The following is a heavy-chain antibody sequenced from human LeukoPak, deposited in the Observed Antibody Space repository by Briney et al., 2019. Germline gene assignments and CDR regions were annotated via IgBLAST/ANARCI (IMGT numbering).Heavy chain of an antibody. CDR1: GFTFSSYA. CDR3: ARDPYCSSINCHYYFDY. CDR2: ISSNGGST. V-gene: IGHV3-64*01. J-gene: IGHJ4*02. D-gene: IGHD2-2*01. Sequence: GGSLRLSCAASGFTFSSYAMHWVRQAPGKGLEYVSAISSNGGSTYYANSVKGRFTISRDNSKNTLSLQMGSLRAEDMAVYYCARDPYCSSINCHYYFDYWGQGTWVTVSS.